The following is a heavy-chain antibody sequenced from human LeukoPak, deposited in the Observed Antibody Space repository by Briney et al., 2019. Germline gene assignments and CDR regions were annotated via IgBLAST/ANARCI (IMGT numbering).Heavy chain of an antibody. CDR3: ARPTSRGDRNRDNWFDP. V-gene: IGHV1-3*01. J-gene: IGHJ5*02. D-gene: IGHD1-14*01. CDR1: GYTFTSCA. CDR2: INAGNGNT. Sequence: LGASVKVSCKASGYTFTSCAMHWVRQAPGQRLEWMGWINAGNGNTKYSQKFQGRVTITRDTSASSAYMELSSLRSEDTAVYYCARPTSRGDRNRDNWFDPWGQGTLVTVSS.